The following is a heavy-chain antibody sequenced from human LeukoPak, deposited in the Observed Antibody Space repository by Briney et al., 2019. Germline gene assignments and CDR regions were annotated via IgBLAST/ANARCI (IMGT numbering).Heavy chain of an antibody. CDR2: ISGSGGST. CDR1: GFTFSSYA. D-gene: IGHD2-8*02. CDR3: AMSAYCTGGVCSPFDY. J-gene: IGHJ4*02. V-gene: IGHV3-23*01. Sequence: PGGSLRLSCAASGFTFSSYAMSWVRQAPGKGLEWVSAISGSGGSTYYADSVKGRFTISRDDSKNTLYLQMNSLRAEDTALYFCAMSAYCTGGVCSPFDYWGQGTLATVSS.